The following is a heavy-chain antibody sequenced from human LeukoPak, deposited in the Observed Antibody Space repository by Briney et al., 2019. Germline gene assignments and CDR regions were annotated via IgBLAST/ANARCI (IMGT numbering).Heavy chain of an antibody. Sequence: HPGGSLRLSCAASGFTFSSYAMSWVRQAPGKGLEWVSAISGSGGSTYYADSVKGRFTISRDNSKNTLYLQMNSLRAEDTAVYYCAKRTYGSGYTDYWGQGTLVTVSS. CDR2: ISGSGGST. D-gene: IGHD3-10*01. CDR1: GFTFSSYA. CDR3: AKRTYGSGYTDY. J-gene: IGHJ4*02. V-gene: IGHV3-23*01.